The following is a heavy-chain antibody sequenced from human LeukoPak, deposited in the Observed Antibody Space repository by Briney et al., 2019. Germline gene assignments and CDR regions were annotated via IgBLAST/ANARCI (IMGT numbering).Heavy chain of an antibody. CDR1: GGSFSGYY. J-gene: IGHJ4*02. Sequence: SETLSLTCAVYGGSFSGYYWSWIRQPPGKGLEWIGEINHSGNTNYNPSLKSRVTISLDTSKNQFSLKLSSVTAADTAVYYCARHKPWRPNSSSWYFDYWGQGTLVTVSS. CDR2: INHSGNT. CDR3: ARHKPWRPNSSSWYFDY. D-gene: IGHD6-13*01. V-gene: IGHV4-34*01.